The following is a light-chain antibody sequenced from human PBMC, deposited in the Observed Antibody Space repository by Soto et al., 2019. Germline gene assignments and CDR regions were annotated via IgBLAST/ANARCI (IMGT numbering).Light chain of an antibody. CDR1: QSVSSSY. J-gene: IGKJ1*01. CDR2: GAS. V-gene: IGKV3-20*01. Sequence: EIVLTQSPGTLSLSPGERATLSCRASQSVSSSYLAWYQQKPGQAPRLPIYGASSRATGIPDRFSGSGTRTDFTHTISRLEPEDFAVYYCQQYGSSPTWKFGQGTKVEIK. CDR3: QQYGSSPTWK.